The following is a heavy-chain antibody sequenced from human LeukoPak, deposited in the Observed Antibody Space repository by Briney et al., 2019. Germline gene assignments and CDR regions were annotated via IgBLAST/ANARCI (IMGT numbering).Heavy chain of an antibody. CDR3: ARDAAIVVAPALSYYYYYGMDV. CDR1: GGSVSSGSYY. J-gene: IGHJ6*02. V-gene: IGHV4-61*01. Sequence: PSQTLSLTCTVSGGSVSSGSYYWSWIRQPPGKGLEWIGYIYYSGSTNYNPSLKSRVTISVDTSKNQFSLKLSSVTAADTAVYYCARDAAIVVAPALSYYYYYGMDVWGQGTTVTVSS. D-gene: IGHD2-2*01. CDR2: IYYSGST.